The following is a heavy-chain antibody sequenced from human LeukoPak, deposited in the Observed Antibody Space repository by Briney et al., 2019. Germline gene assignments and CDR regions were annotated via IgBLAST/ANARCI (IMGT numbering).Heavy chain of an antibody. CDR2: ISGSGGST. Sequence: AGSLRLSCAASGFTFSSYAMSWVRHAPGKGLEWVSAISGSGGSTYYADSVKGRFTISRDNSKNTLYLQMNSLRVEDTAIYYCAKGRGYCTGGICYSDYWGQGTLVTVSS. D-gene: IGHD2-8*02. CDR1: GFTFSSYA. J-gene: IGHJ4*02. CDR3: AKGRGYCTGGICYSDY. V-gene: IGHV3-23*01.